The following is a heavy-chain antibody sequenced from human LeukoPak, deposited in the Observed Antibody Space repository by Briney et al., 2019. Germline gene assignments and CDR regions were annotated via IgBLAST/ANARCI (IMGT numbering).Heavy chain of an antibody. J-gene: IGHJ3*02. CDR2: IYPGDSDT. CDR1: GYSFTSYW. Sequence: GESLKISCKGSGYSFTSYWIGWVRQMPGKGLESMGIIYPGDSDTRYSPSFQGQVTISADKSISTAYLQWSSLKASDTAMYYCARFESSGWYEATDAFDIWGQGTMVTVSS. D-gene: IGHD6-19*01. V-gene: IGHV5-51*01. CDR3: ARFESSGWYEATDAFDI.